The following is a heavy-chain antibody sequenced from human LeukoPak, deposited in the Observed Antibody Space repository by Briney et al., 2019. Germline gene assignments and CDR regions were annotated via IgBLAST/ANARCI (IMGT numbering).Heavy chain of an antibody. J-gene: IGHJ4*02. CDR3: ARGWANGGYRRRYFDY. V-gene: IGHV1-8*01. CDR2: MNPNSGNA. CDR1: GYTFTSYD. Sequence: ASVKVSCKASGYTFTSYDINWVRQATGQGLEWMGWMNPNSGNAGYAQKFQGRVTMTRNTSIGTAYMELSSLRSEDTAVYYCARGWANGGYRRRYFDYWGQGTLVTVSS. D-gene: IGHD5-12*01.